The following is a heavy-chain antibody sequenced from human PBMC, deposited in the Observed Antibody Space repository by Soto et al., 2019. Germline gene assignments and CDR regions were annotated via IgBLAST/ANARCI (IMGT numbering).Heavy chain of an antibody. Sequence: QVQLVQSGAEVKKPGSSVKVSCKASGGTFGSYANSWVRLAPGQGLEWMGGIIPITATANYAQKFQGRVTITADESTSTASMQLSSLRSEDTAVYYCARSQGSSTSLEIYYYYYYGMDVWGQGTTVTVSS. CDR2: IIPITATA. CDR1: GGTFGSYA. J-gene: IGHJ6*02. V-gene: IGHV1-69*01. D-gene: IGHD2-2*01. CDR3: ARSQGSSTSLEIYYYYYYGMDV.